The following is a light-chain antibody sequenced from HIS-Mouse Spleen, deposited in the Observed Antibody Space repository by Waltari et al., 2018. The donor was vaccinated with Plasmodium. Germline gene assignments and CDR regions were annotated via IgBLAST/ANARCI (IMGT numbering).Light chain of an antibody. V-gene: IGKV1-33*01. CDR2: DAS. Sequence: DIQMTQSPSSLSASVGDRVTITCQASQDISNYLNWYQQKPGKAPKLLIYDASNLETGVPSRCSGSGSETDFTFTIDSLQPEDIATYYCHQYDNLPTVGQGTRLEIK. CDR1: QDISNY. J-gene: IGKJ5*01. CDR3: HQYDNLPT.